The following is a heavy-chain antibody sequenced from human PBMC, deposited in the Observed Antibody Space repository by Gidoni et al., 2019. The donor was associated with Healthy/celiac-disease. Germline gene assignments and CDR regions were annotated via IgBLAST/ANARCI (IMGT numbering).Heavy chain of an antibody. CDR2: IKSKTDGGTT. Sequence: EVQLVESGGGLVKPGGSLRLSCAASGFTFSNAWMSWVRQAPGKGLEWVGRIKSKTDGGTTDYAAPVKGRFTISRDDSKNTLYLQMNSLKTEDTAVYYCTTGIMGALWSPYYYYYGMDVWGQGTTVTVSS. CDR1: GFTFSNAW. J-gene: IGHJ6*02. V-gene: IGHV3-15*01. CDR3: TTGIMGALWSPYYYYYGMDV. D-gene: IGHD3-10*01.